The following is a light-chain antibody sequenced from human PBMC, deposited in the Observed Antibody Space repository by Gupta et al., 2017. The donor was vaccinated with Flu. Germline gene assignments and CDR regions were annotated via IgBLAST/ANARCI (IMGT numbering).Light chain of an antibody. J-gene: IGLJ2*01. CDR3: QSFDRSLSGLV. Sequence: QSVLTQPPSVSGSPAQTVTIPFPGWSSNIGEGYDVHWYQQLPGTAPKVLIYGNTNRPSGVPGRFSASKSGTSASLAITGLQAEDEADYYCQSFDRSLSGLVIGGGTKLTVL. V-gene: IGLV1-40*01. CDR1: SSNIGEGYD. CDR2: GNT.